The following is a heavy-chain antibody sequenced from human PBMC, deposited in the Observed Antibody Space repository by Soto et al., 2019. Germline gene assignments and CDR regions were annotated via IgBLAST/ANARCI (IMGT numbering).Heavy chain of an antibody. J-gene: IGHJ6*02. CDR2: ISPYNDNT. Sequence: DSVKVSCKASGYTFISYGVNWVRQAPGQGLEWMGWISPYNDNTSYARKVQGRVTLTTDTSASTAYMELRSLTSDDTAVYYCARDKRPTFYYNGMDLWGQVTKVTLSS. CDR1: GYTFISYG. V-gene: IGHV1-18*04. CDR3: ARDKRPTFYYNGMDL.